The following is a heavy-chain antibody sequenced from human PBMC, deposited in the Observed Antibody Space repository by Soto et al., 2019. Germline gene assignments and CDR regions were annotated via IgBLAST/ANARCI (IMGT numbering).Heavy chain of an antibody. CDR3: ARVWAAAGRNYNWFDP. CDR1: GGTFSSYA. V-gene: IGHV1-69*01. Sequence: QVQLVQSGAEVKKPGSSVKVSCKASGGTFSSYAISWVRQAPGQGLEWMGGIIPIFGTANYAQKFQGRVTITADESTSTAYMELSSQRSEDTAVYYCARVWAAAGRNYNWFDPWGQGTLVTVSS. CDR2: IIPIFGTA. D-gene: IGHD6-13*01. J-gene: IGHJ5*02.